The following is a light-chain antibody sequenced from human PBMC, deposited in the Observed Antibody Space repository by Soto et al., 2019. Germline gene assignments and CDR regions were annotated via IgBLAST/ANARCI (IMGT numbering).Light chain of an antibody. J-gene: IGKJ4*01. CDR3: QQYDNLSSV. Sequence: IQMNQSPSSMSASVGYRVTITCEASQDISKYLNWYQQKPGKAPKILIYDASNLETGVPSRFSGSGSGTDFTFTISSLKTEDIATYYCQQYDNLSSVFCGGTKVDIK. CDR1: QDISKY. V-gene: IGKV1-33*01. CDR2: DAS.